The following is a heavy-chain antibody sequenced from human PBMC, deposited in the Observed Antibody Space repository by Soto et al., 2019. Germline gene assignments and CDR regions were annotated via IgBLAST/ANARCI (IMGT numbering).Heavy chain of an antibody. CDR1: GFTFSSYS. D-gene: IGHD3-10*01. V-gene: IGHV3-21*06. CDR3: ARRGPEGYNWFDP. CDR2: ISSSSSYI. J-gene: IGHJ5*02. Sequence: GGSLRFSCAASGFTFSSYSMNWVRQAPGKGLEWVSSISSSSSYIYYADSVKGRFTISRDNAKNSLYLQMNSLRAEDTAVYYCARRGPEGYNWFDPWGQGTLVTVSS.